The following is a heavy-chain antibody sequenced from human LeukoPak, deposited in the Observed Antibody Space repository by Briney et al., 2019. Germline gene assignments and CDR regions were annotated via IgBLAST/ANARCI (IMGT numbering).Heavy chain of an antibody. CDR1: GFTFNNAW. CDR2: IKTKTDGGTT. V-gene: IGHV3-15*01. CDR3: TTPLPDCSGGSCYV. D-gene: IGHD2-15*01. Sequence: PGGSLRLSCAASGFTFNNAWMSWVRQAPGKGLEWVGRIKTKTDGGTTDYAAPVKGRFTISRDDSKNTLYLQMNSLKTEDTAVYYCTTPLPDCSGGSCYVWGQGTLVTVSS. J-gene: IGHJ4*02.